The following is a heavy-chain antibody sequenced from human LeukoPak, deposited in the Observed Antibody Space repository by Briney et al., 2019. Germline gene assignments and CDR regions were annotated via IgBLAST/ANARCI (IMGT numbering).Heavy chain of an antibody. CDR3: ARDGGDTYYYDSSGTRDDYYYGMDV. Sequence: SQTLSLTCTVSGGSISSSSYYWGWIRQPPGKGLEWIGSIYYSGSTYYNPSLKSRVTISVDTSKNQFSLKLSSVTAADTAVYYCARDGGDTYYYDSSGTRDDYYYGMDVWGQGTTVTVSS. V-gene: IGHV4-39*07. J-gene: IGHJ6*02. CDR1: GGSISSSSYY. D-gene: IGHD3-22*01. CDR2: IYYSGST.